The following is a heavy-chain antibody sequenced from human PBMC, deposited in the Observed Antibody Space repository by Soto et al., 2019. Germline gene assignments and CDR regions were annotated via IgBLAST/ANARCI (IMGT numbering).Heavy chain of an antibody. D-gene: IGHD4-17*01. J-gene: IGHJ3*02. CDR1: GYSFTTYW. V-gene: IGHV5-51*01. Sequence: PGESLKISCKGSGYSFTTYWIGWVRQMPGKGLEWMGIIYPGDSDTRYSPTFQGQVTIPADKSISTASLQWGSLKASDTAIYYCATSKTYGTLDAFDIWGQGTMVTVSS. CDR2: IYPGDSDT. CDR3: ATSKTYGTLDAFDI.